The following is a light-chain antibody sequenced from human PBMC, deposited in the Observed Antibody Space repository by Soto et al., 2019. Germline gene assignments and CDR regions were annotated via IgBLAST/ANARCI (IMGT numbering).Light chain of an antibody. CDR3: SSYTSSYTLYV. CDR1: SSDVGGYNY. V-gene: IGLV2-14*01. Sequence: QSVLTQPASVSVSPGQSITLSCTGTSSDVGGYNYVSWYQQHPGKAPKLMIYEVSYRPSGVSNRFSGSKSGNTASLTISGLQAEDEADYYCSSYTSSYTLYVFGTGTKVTVL. CDR2: EVS. J-gene: IGLJ1*01.